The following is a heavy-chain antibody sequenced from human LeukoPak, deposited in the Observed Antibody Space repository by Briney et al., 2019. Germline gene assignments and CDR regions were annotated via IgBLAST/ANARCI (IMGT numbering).Heavy chain of an antibody. CDR2: MNPNSGNT. CDR1: GYTFTSYA. Sequence: RASVKVSCKASGYTFTSYAINWVRQAPGQGLEWMGWMNPNSGNTGYAQKFQGRVTMTRNTSISTAYMELSSLRSEDTAVYYCALVEMATISPFDYWGQGTLVTVSS. D-gene: IGHD5-24*01. V-gene: IGHV1-8*01. J-gene: IGHJ4*02. CDR3: ALVEMATISPFDY.